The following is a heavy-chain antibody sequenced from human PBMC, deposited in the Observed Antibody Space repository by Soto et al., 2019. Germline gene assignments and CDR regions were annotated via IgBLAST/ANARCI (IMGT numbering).Heavy chain of an antibody. CDR2: IKQDGSEK. CDR3: ARAPLYSYGFLRVNYYGMDV. J-gene: IGHJ6*02. Sequence: PGGSLRLSCAASGFTFSSYWMSWVRQSPGKGLEWVANIKQDGSEKYYVDSVKGRFTISRDNAKNSLYLQMNSLRAEDTAVYYCARAPLYSYGFLRVNYYGMDVWGQGTTVTVSS. D-gene: IGHD5-18*01. V-gene: IGHV3-7*01. CDR1: GFTFSSYW.